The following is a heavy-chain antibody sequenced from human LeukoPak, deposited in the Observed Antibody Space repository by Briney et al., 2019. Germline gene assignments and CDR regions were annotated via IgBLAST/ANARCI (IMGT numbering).Heavy chain of an antibody. Sequence: GGSLRLSCAASGFTFSDYYMSWIRQAPGKGLEWVSYISSSGSTIYYADSVKGRFTISRDNAKNPLYLQMSSLRAEDTAVYYCARGGELDYYYYYGMDVWGQGTTVTVSS. CDR1: GFTFSDYY. D-gene: IGHD3-3*02. CDR3: ARGGELDYYYYYGMDV. CDR2: ISSSGSTI. J-gene: IGHJ6*02. V-gene: IGHV3-11*01.